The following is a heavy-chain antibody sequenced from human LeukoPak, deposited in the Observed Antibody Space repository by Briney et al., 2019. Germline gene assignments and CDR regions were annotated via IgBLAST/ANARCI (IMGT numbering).Heavy chain of an antibody. CDR3: ARQYIYGYYFDY. Sequence: ESPCRTWIVAGVSISSYVWSWLRQPACKGREWIGYIYYSGSISYNASLKSRVSISVVTSKNQFSLTLSSVAAADAAVCYCARQYIYGYYFDYRCLGILVSVSS. CDR1: GVSISSYV. D-gene: IGHD2/OR15-2a*01. J-gene: IGHJ4*02. V-gene: IGHV4-59*13. CDR2: IYYSGSI.